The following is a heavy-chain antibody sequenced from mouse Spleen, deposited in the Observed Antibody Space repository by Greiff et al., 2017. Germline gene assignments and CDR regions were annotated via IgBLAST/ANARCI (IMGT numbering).Heavy chain of an antibody. J-gene: IGHJ1*01. V-gene: IGHV1-69*01. CDR3: ARRRYFDV. Sequence: QVPLQQSGAELVMPGASVKLSCKASGYTFTSYWMHWVKQRPGQGLEWIGEIDPSDSYTNYNQKFKGKATLTVDKSSSTAYMQLSSLTSEDSAVYYCARRRYFDVWGAGTTVTVSS. CDR1: GYTFTSYW. CDR2: IDPSDSYT.